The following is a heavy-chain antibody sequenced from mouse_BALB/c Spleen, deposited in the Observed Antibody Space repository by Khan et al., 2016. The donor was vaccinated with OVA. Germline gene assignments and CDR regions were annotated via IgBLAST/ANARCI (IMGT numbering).Heavy chain of an antibody. V-gene: IGHV1S81*02. J-gene: IGHJ2*01. D-gene: IGHD1-1*01. CDR3: ARIKKIVATYFDY. CDR1: GYTFTSYW. Sequence: QVQLQQPGAELVKAGASVKMSCKASGYTFTSYWMHWVKQRLGQGLEWFAETNPTNGRTYYNETFKSKATLTVDKSSSTAYMLLSGPTFEDSAVDYCARIKKIVATYFDYWCQGTTLTVAS. CDR2: TNPTNGRT.